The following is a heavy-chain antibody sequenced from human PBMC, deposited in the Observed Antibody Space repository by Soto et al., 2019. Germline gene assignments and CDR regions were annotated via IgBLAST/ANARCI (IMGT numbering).Heavy chain of an antibody. CDR3: ARADDYGEHYYYYYYGMDV. CDR2: IIPIFGTA. V-gene: IGHV1-69*13. J-gene: IGHJ6*02. CDR1: GGTFSSYA. Sequence: GASVKVSCKASGGTFSSYAISWLRQAPGQGLEWMGGIIPIFGTANYAQKFQGRVTITADESTSTAYMELSSLRSEDTAVYYCARADDYGEHYYYYYYGMDVWGQGTTVTVSS. D-gene: IGHD4-17*01.